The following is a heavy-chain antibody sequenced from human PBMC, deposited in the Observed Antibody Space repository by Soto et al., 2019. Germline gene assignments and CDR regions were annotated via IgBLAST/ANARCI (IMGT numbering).Heavy chain of an antibody. Sequence: SETLSLTCTVSGGSISSSSYYWGWIRQPPGKGLEWIGSIYYSGSTYYNPSLKSRVTISVDTSKNQFSLKLSSVTAADTAVYYCARQGVTMIVVVITPSDAFDIWGQGTMVTVSS. CDR3: ARQGVTMIVVVITPSDAFDI. D-gene: IGHD3-22*01. CDR1: GGSISSSSYY. V-gene: IGHV4-39*01. J-gene: IGHJ3*02. CDR2: IYYSGST.